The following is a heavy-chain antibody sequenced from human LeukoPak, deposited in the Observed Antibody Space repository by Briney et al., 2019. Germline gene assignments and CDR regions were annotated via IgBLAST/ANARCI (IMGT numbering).Heavy chain of an antibody. CDR3: ASGAVEMATIPNHFDY. CDR2: YTSGST. D-gene: IGHD5-12*01. J-gene: IGHJ4*02. Sequence: YTSGSTNYNPSLKSRVTMSVDTSKNQFSLKLSSVTAADTAVYYCASGAVEMATIPNHFDYWGQGTLVTVSS. V-gene: IGHV4-4*07.